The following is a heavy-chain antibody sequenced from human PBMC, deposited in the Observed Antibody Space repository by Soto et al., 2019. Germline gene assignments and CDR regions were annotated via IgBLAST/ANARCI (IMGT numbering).Heavy chain of an antibody. CDR3: AKDWTAMVPSPGY. V-gene: IGHV3-23*01. Sequence: GGPLRLSCAASGFTFSSYAMSWVRQAPGKGLEWVSAISGSGGSTYYADSVKGRFTISRANSKNTLYLQMNSLRAEDPAVYCCAKDWTAMVPSPGYWGQGTLVTVSS. J-gene: IGHJ4*02. CDR2: ISGSGGST. D-gene: IGHD5-18*01. CDR1: GFTFSSYA.